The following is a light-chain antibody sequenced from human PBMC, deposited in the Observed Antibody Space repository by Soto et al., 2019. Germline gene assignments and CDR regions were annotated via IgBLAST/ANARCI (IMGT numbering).Light chain of an antibody. CDR1: SSDVGGYNY. CDR3: SSYTSSTTYV. J-gene: IGLJ1*01. V-gene: IGLV2-14*01. CDR2: EVS. Sequence: QYVLTQPASVSGSAGQSITISCTGTSSDVGGYNYVCWYQQHPGKAPKLIIFEVSNRPSGVSNRFSGSKSGNTASLTISGLQAGDEADYYCSSYTSSTTYVFGTGTKVTVL.